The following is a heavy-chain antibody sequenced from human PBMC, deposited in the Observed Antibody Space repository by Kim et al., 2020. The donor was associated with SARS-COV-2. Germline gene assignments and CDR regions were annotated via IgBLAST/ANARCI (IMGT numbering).Heavy chain of an antibody. Sequence: GGSLRLSCAASGFTFSSYGMHWVRQAPGKGLEWVAVISYDGSNKYYADSVKGRFTISRDNSKNTLYLQMNSLRAEDTAVYYCAKDDMGYDSSGYFDYWGQGTLVTVSS. V-gene: IGHV3-30*18. D-gene: IGHD3-22*01. CDR2: ISYDGSNK. CDR1: GFTFSSYG. CDR3: AKDDMGYDSSGYFDY. J-gene: IGHJ4*02.